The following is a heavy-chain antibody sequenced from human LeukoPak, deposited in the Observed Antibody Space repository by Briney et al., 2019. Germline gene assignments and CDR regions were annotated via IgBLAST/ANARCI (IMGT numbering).Heavy chain of an antibody. J-gene: IGHJ5*02. V-gene: IGHV1-69*13. Sequence: SVKVSCKASGGTFSSYAISWVRQAPGQGLEWMGGIIPIFGTANYAQKFQGRVTITADESTSTAYMELSSLRSEDTAVYYCARSRTGYSSSWCWFDPWGQGTLVTVSS. CDR3: ARSRTGYSSSWCWFDP. D-gene: IGHD6-13*01. CDR1: GGTFSSYA. CDR2: IIPIFGTA.